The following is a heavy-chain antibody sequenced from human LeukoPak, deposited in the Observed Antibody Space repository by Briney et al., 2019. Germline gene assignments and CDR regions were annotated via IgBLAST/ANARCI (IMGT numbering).Heavy chain of an antibody. V-gene: IGHV1-2*02. CDR3: VREGITKAFDL. CDR2: INPHSGVT. CDR1: GFTYTDYY. Sequence: ASVNVSCKATGFTYTDYYMHGVRLATGKGLAWMVYINPHSGVTSFPQKFRGRVTLTTDTSISAAYMELSSLISDDTAMYYCVREGITKAFDLWGQGALVTVSA. J-gene: IGHJ4*02. D-gene: IGHD1-14*01.